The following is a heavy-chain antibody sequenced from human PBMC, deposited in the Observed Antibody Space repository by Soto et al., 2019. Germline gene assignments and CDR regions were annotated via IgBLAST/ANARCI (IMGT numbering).Heavy chain of an antibody. Sequence: PGGALRLSCSASGFDFSVYWMSWVRQAPGKGPEWVANIKFDGSEKQYVDSVKGRFTISRDNARNSVFLQMNSLRAGDTAVYYCVKDGGYCSSATCYSPRNHYFDAWGQGTLVPVSS. CDR2: IKFDGSEK. D-gene: IGHD2-2*01. V-gene: IGHV3-7*03. CDR1: GFDFSVYW. J-gene: IGHJ5*02. CDR3: VKDGGYCSSATCYSPRNHYFDA.